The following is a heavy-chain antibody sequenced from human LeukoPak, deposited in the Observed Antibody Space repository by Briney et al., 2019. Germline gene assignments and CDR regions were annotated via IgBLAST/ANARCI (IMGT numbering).Heavy chain of an antibody. CDR2: FDPEDGET. V-gene: IGHV1-24*01. J-gene: IGHJ3*02. CDR1: GYTLTELS. CDR3: ARGGEKRGVPNAFDI. Sequence: ASVKVSCKVSGYTLTELSMHWVRQAPGKGLEWMGGFDPEDGETIYAQKFQGRVTMTEDTSTDTAYMELSSLRSEDTAVYYCARGGEKRGVPNAFDIWAKGQWSPSLQ. D-gene: IGHD3-10*01.